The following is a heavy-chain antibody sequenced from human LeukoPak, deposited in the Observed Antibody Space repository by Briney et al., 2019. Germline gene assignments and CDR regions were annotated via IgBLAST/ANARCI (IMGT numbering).Heavy chain of an antibody. Sequence: GGSLRLSCAASGFTFSSYAMSWVRQAPGKGLEWVSGISGGGGSTYYADSVNGRFIISRDKSRNTLYLQMNSLRAEDTAVYYCAKGSGSSGYYSLSYLDYWGQGTLVTVSS. CDR1: GFTFSSYA. V-gene: IGHV3-23*01. D-gene: IGHD3-22*01. J-gene: IGHJ4*02. CDR2: ISGGGGST. CDR3: AKGSGSSGYYSLSYLDY.